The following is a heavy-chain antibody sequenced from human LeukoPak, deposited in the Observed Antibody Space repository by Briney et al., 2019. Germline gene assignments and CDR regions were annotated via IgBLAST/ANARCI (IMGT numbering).Heavy chain of an antibody. J-gene: IGHJ4*02. D-gene: IGHD3-22*01. CDR1: GFTFSSYA. CDR3: ARAGWYYDSSGYHYPLDY. V-gene: IGHV3-23*01. Sequence: PGGSLRLSCAASGFTFSSYAMSWVRQAPGKGLEWVSAISGSGGSTYYADSVKGRFTISRDNSKNTLYLQMNSLRAEDTAVYYCARAGWYYDSSGYHYPLDYWGQGTLVTVSS. CDR2: ISGSGGST.